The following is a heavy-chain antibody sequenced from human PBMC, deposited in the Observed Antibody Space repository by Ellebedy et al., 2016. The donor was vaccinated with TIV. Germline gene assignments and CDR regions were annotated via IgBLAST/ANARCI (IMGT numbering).Heavy chain of an antibody. CDR1: GGSLTNYY. V-gene: IGHV4-59*01. CDR3: AREGYNSGFDY. CDR2: IHYTGTT. Sequence: SETLSLTXTVSGGSLTNYYWSWIWQPPGKGLEWIGFIHYTGTTHYNPSLESRVTISVDTSKSQFSLRVTSVTAADTAFYYCAREGYNSGFDYWGQGTLVTVSS. D-gene: IGHD5-24*01. J-gene: IGHJ4*02.